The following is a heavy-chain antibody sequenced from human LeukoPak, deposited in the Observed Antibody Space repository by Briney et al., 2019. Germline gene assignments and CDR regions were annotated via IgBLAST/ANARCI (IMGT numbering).Heavy chain of an antibody. CDR2: ISGSGGST. J-gene: IGHJ6*02. V-gene: IGHV3-23*01. CDR1: GFTFSSYA. D-gene: IGHD2-8*01. CDR3: AKGGLGYYSYYGMDV. Sequence: PGGSLRLSCAASGFTFSSYAMSWVRQAPGKGLEWVSAISGSGGSTYYADSVKGRFTISRDNSKNTLYLQMNSLRAEDTAVYYCAKGGLGYYSYYGMDVGGQGTTVTVSS.